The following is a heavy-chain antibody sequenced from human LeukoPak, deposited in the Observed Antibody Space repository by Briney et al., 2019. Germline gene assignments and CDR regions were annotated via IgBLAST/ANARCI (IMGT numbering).Heavy chain of an antibody. Sequence: PGGSPRLSCAATDFIVSDSHMSWVRQAPGRGLEWVSVIFGADTTFYADSVKGRFTISRDNLQNTVNLQMNSLRDDDTAVYYCARGGEILDYWGQGTQVTVSS. CDR1: DFIVSDSH. CDR3: ARGGEILDY. CDR2: IFGADTT. J-gene: IGHJ4*02. V-gene: IGHV3-53*01. D-gene: IGHD3-16*01.